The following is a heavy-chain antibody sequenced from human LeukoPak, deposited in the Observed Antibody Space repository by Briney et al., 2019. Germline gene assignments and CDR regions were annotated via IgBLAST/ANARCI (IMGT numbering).Heavy chain of an antibody. CDR2: ISAYNGNT. V-gene: IGHV1-18*01. J-gene: IGHJ4*02. CDR1: GYTFTSYG. D-gene: IGHD3-22*01. CDR3: ARDIPYYYDSSGNGDTFVFYIDLDY. Sequence: ASVKVSCKASGYTFTSYGISRVRQAPGHGLEWMGWISAYNGNTNYAQKLQGRVTMTTDTSTSTAYMELRSLRSDDTAVYYCARDIPYYYDSSGNGDTFVFYIDLDYWGQGTLVTVSS.